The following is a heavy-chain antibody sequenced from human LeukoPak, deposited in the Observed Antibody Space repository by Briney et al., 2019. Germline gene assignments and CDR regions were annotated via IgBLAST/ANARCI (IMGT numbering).Heavy chain of an antibody. CDR2: IRGDGSST. Sequence: PGGSLRLSCAASGFTITNYAMSWVRQAPGKGLAWVSVIRGDGSSTYYADSMKGRFTISRDNSKNTLYLQMNSLGAEDTAVYYCAAHRYSGIYPYYFDYWGQGALVTVSS. CDR3: AAHRYSGIYPYYFDY. D-gene: IGHD1-26*01. J-gene: IGHJ4*02. V-gene: IGHV3-23*01. CDR1: GFTITNYA.